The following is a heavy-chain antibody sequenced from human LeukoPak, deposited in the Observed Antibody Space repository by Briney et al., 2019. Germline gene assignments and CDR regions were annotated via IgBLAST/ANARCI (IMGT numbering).Heavy chain of an antibody. D-gene: IGHD5-24*01. Sequence: ASVKVSCKASGYTFTNYYIHWVRQAPGQGLEWMGLINPGGDNTDYAQNFQGRVTMTRDTSTSAVYMGLSSLRSEDTAVYYCARIRDGHNDAYDIWGQGTMVTVSS. J-gene: IGHJ3*02. CDR1: GYTFTNYY. V-gene: IGHV1-46*01. CDR3: ARIRDGHNDAYDI. CDR2: INPGGDNT.